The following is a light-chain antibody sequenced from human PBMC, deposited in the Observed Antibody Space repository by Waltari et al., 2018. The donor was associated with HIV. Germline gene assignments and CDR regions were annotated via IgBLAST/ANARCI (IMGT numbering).Light chain of an antibody. CDR3: QQYNYWPLFT. CDR1: QSVSSTS. J-gene: IGKJ3*01. Sequence: IVLTQSPGTLSLSPGEKATLSCRASQSVSSTSLAWYQQKPGQSPRLLIYSASTRANGIPDRFSGSGSGTDFSLTISRLEPEDFAVYFCQQYNYWPLFTFGPGTKVDIK. V-gene: IGKV3-20*01. CDR2: SAS.